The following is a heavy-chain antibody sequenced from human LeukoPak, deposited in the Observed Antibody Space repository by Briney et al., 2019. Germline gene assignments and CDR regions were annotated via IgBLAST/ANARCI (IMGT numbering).Heavy chain of an antibody. D-gene: IGHD3-9*01. CDR2: IYPTDSDA. Sequence: GESLKISCKLSGYPFTIYWIGWVRQMSGKGLEWMGVIYPTDSDARYSPSFQGQVTISVDKSISTVYLQWNSLKASDSAMYYCGASPSPTGTERYYWGQGTLVTVSS. CDR3: GASPSPTGTERYY. CDR1: GYPFTIYW. V-gene: IGHV5-51*01. J-gene: IGHJ4*02.